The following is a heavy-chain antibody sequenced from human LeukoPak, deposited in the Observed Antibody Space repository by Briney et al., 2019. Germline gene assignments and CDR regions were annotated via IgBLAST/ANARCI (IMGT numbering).Heavy chain of an antibody. D-gene: IGHD3-22*01. V-gene: IGHV4-39*01. CDR1: GGSISSSSYY. Sequence: SETLSLTCTVSGGSISSSSYYWGWIRQPPGKGLEWIGSIYYSGSTYYNPSLKGRVTISVDTSKNQFSLKLSSVTAADTAVYYCEMTTGRYDSSGYLGAFDIWGQGTMVTVSS. CDR3: EMTTGRYDSSGYLGAFDI. J-gene: IGHJ3*02. CDR2: IYYSGST.